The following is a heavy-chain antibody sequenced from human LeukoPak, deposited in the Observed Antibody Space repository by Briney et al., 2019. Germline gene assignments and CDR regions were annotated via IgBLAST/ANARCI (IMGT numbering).Heavy chain of an antibody. V-gene: IGHV3-43D*03. D-gene: IGHD3-10*01. CDR2: ISWDGGST. J-gene: IGHJ6*03. Sequence: GGSLRLSCAASGFTFDDYAMHWVRQAPGKGLEWVSLISWDGGSTYYADSVKGRFTISRDNSKNSLYLQMNSLRAEDTALYYCAKDKVGSGSYFGYMDVWGKGTTVTASS. CDR3: AKDKVGSGSYFGYMDV. CDR1: GFTFDDYA.